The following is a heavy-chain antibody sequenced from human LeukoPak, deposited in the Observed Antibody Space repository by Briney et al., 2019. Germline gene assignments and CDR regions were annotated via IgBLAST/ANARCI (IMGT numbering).Heavy chain of an antibody. V-gene: IGHV3-66*01. CDR2: MYSDSRT. Sequence: GGSLRLSCAASGITVSSNYMSWVRQAPGKGLEWVSVMYSDSRTYYADSVKGRFTISRDNSKSTLYLEMNSLRAEDTAVYYCARSNCNSCYLGVWYYFDYWGQGALVTVSS. D-gene: IGHD1/OR15-1a*01. CDR1: GITVSSNY. CDR3: ARSNCNSCYLGVWYYFDY. J-gene: IGHJ4*02.